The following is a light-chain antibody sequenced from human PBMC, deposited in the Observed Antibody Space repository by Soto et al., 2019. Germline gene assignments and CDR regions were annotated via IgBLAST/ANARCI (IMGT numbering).Light chain of an antibody. CDR1: SSDVGNSNG. J-gene: IGLJ1*01. CDR3: SSYTSSSTYV. CDR2: DVN. Sequence: QSVLTQPPSVSGSPGQSVAISCTGTSSDVGNSNGVSWYHQPPGTAPKLMTYDVNNRPSGVPDRFSGSKSGNTASLTISGLQAEDEGDYYCSSYTSSSTYVFGTGTKVTVL. V-gene: IGLV2-18*02.